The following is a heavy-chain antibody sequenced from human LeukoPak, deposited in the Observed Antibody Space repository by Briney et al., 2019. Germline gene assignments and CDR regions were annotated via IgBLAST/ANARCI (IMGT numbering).Heavy chain of an antibody. CDR2: IYAGDSDT. Sequence: GESLKISCRGSGYSFTTYWIGWVRQMPGKGLEWMGIIYAGDSDTRYRPSFQGQVTISADKSFSTAYLQWSSLKPSDTAMYYCARLRYSSSWDFDYWGQGTLVTVSS. V-gene: IGHV5-51*01. CDR3: ARLRYSSSWDFDY. D-gene: IGHD6-13*01. J-gene: IGHJ4*02. CDR1: GYSFTTYW.